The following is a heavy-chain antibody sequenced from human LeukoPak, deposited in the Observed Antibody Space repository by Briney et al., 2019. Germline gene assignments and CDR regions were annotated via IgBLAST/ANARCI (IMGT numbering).Heavy chain of an antibody. V-gene: IGHV3-21*01. Sequence: GGSLRLSRAASGFTFSSSIMKCVRQAPGKGLEWVSSISSSSSYIYYADSVKGRFTISRDNAKNSLHLQMNSLRAEDTAVYYCAPAAYSSSHTFGHGGKGTLVTVSS. CDR1: GFTFSSSI. CDR2: ISSSSSYI. CDR3: APAAYSSSHTFGH. D-gene: IGHD6-13*01. J-gene: IGHJ1*01.